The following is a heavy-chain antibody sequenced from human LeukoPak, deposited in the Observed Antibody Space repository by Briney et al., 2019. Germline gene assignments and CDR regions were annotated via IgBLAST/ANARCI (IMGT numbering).Heavy chain of an antibody. Sequence: QSGGSLRLSCAASGFTFSSYAMHWVRQAPGKGLEWVAVISYDGSNKYYADSVKGRFTISRDNSKNTLYLQMNSLRAEDTAVYYCARGPRSLYSSVIDYWGQGTLVTVSS. CDR3: ARGPRSLYSSVIDY. V-gene: IGHV3-30*04. CDR1: GFTFSSYA. D-gene: IGHD6-19*01. CDR2: ISYDGSNK. J-gene: IGHJ4*02.